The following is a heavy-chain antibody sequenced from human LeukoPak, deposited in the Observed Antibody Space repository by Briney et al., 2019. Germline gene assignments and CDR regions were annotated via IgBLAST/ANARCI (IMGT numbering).Heavy chain of an antibody. V-gene: IGHV3-30*02. CDR2: IWYGGSNK. J-gene: IGHJ4*02. CDR1: GFTFSSYG. D-gene: IGHD1-26*01. CDR3: AKDGGIVGATGFDY. Sequence: PGGSLRLSCAASGFTFSSYGMHWVRQAPGKGLEWVAVIWYGGSNKYYADSVKGRFTISRDNSKNTLYLQMNSLRAEDTAVYYCAKDGGIVGATGFDYWGQGTLVTVSS.